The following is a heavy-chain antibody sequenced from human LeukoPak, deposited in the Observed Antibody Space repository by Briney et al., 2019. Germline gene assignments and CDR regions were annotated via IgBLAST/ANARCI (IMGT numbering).Heavy chain of an antibody. J-gene: IGHJ4*02. CDR1: GYTFTRYG. CDR3: ARDGNYYDSSGRRPDY. D-gene: IGHD3-22*01. Sequence: ASVKVSCKASGYTFTRYGISWVRQAPGQGLEWMGWISAYNGNTNYAQKLQGRVTMTTDTSTSTAYMELRSLRSDDTAVYYCARDGNYYDSSGRRPDYWGQGTLVTVSS. CDR2: ISAYNGNT. V-gene: IGHV1-18*01.